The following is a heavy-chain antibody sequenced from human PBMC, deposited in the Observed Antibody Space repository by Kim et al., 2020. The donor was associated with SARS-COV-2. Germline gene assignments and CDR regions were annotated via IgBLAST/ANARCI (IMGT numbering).Heavy chain of an antibody. CDR1: GFTFSSYA. CDR3: ARVDSDWSFDY. D-gene: IGHD2-21*01. CDR2: IWFDGTNK. J-gene: IGHJ4*02. V-gene: IGHV3-33*01. Sequence: GGSLRLSCAASGFTFSSYAMDWVRQAPGKGLEWVAVIWFDGTNKYYADSVKGRFTISRDNSKSTVYLQMDSLRVEDTAVYYCARVDSDWSFDYWGQGSL.